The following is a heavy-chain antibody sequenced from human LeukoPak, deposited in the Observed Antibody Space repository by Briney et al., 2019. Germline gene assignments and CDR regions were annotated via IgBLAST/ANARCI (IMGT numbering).Heavy chain of an antibody. D-gene: IGHD3-10*01. CDR2: ISSSGSTI. CDR1: GFTISSYE. Sequence: GGSLRLSCAASGFTISSYEMNWVRQAPGKGLEWVSYISSSGSTIYYADSVKGRFTISRDNAKNSLYLQMNSLRAEDTAVYYCARERSGSPYWGQGTLVTVSS. J-gene: IGHJ4*02. CDR3: ARERSGSPY. V-gene: IGHV3-48*03.